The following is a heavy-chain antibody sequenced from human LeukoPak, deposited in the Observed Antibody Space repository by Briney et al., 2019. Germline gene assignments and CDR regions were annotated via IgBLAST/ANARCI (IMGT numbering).Heavy chain of an antibody. D-gene: IGHD3-3*01. CDR3: ARDLEGVTIFGVVIKWFDP. V-gene: IGHV1-69*13. CDR2: IIPIFGTA. J-gene: IGHJ5*02. CDR1: GGTFSSYA. Sequence: SVNVSCKASGGTFSSYAISWVRQAPGQGLEWMGGIIPIFGTANYAQKFQGRVTITADESTSTAYMELSSLRSEDTAVYYCARDLEGVTIFGVVIKWFDPWGQGTLVTVSS.